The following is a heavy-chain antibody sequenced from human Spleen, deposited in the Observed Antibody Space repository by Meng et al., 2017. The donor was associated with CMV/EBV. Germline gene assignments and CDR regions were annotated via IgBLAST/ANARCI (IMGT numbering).Heavy chain of an antibody. CDR2: ISAYNGNT. J-gene: IGHJ5*02. V-gene: IGHV1-18*01. CDR1: VYTFTSYG. Sequence: QVPVGRSGAGVKDPGAQGKCSFKASVYTFTSYGISWVRQAPGQGLEWMGWISAYNGNTNYAQKLQGRVTMTTDTSTSTAYMELRSLRSDDTAVYYCARCSGGSCYPGWFDPWGQGTLVTVSS. D-gene: IGHD2-15*01. CDR3: ARCSGGSCYPGWFDP.